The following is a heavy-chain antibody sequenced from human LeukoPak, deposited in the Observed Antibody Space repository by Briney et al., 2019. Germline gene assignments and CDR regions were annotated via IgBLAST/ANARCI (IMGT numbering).Heavy chain of an antibody. D-gene: IGHD2-15*01. V-gene: IGHV3-30-3*01. CDR3: AREEAASGNYYYGMDV. CDR1: GFTFSSYA. CDR2: ISYDGSNK. Sequence: GRSLRLSCAASGFTFSSYAMPWVRQAPGKGLEWVAVISYDGSNKYYADSVKGRFTISRDNSKNTLYLQMNSLRAEDTAVYYCAREEAASGNYYYGMDVWGQGTTVTVSS. J-gene: IGHJ6*02.